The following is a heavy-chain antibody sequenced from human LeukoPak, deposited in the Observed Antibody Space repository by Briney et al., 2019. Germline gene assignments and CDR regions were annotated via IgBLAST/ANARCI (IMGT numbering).Heavy chain of an antibody. Sequence: RSSETLSLTYAVSGGSISSSNWWSWVRQPPGKGLEWIGEIYHSGSTNYNPSLESRLTISVDKSKNQFSLRLSSVTAADTAVYYCARNRASDSWGQGTLVTVSS. D-gene: IGHD3-10*01. J-gene: IGHJ4*02. V-gene: IGHV4-4*02. CDR3: ARNRASDS. CDR1: GGSISSSNW. CDR2: IYHSGST.